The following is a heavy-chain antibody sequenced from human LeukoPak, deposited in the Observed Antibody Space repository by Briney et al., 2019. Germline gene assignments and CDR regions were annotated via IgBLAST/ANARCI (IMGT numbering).Heavy chain of an antibody. J-gene: IGHJ4*02. CDR3: TKSHSTSWYVGGRSYFDD. D-gene: IGHD6-13*01. CDR1: GFTFSSYA. V-gene: IGHV3-30*18. CDR2: ISYDKSNK. Sequence: PGGSLRLSCAASGFTFSSYAMSWVRQAPGKGLEWVAVISYDKSNKYYADSVNGRFTISRDNFKNTLYLQMNSLRAEDTAVYYCTKSHSTSWYVGGRSYFDDWGQGTLVTVSS.